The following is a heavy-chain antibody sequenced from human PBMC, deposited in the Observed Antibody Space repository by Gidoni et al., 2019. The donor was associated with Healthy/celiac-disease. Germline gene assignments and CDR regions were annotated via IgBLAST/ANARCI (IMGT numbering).Heavy chain of an antibody. V-gene: IGHV3-30*04. CDR1: GFTFSSYA. J-gene: IGHJ4*02. Sequence: QVQLVESGGGVVQPGRSLRLSCAASGFTFSSYAMHWVRQAPGKGLEWVAVISYDGSNKYYADSVKGRFTISRDNSKNTLYPQMNSLRAEDTAVYYCARDSHYYDSSGYYLDYWGQGTLVTVSS. CDR2: ISYDGSNK. CDR3: ARDSHYYDSSGYYLDY. D-gene: IGHD3-22*01.